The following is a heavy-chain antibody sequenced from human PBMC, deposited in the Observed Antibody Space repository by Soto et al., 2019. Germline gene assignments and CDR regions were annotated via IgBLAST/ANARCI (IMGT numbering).Heavy chain of an antibody. J-gene: IGHJ4*02. V-gene: IGHV3-64D*06. CDR1: GFTFSSYG. Sequence: EVQLVESGGTLVQPGGSLRLSCSASGFTFSSYGMHWVRQAPGKGLEYVSAIKNSGSTTNYADSVKGRFTLSRDNSKNMLYLQMSSLTSEDTAVYYCAVVAGSYWFDCWGQGTLVTVSS. D-gene: IGHD6-19*01. CDR3: AVVAGSYWFDC. CDR2: IKNSGSTT.